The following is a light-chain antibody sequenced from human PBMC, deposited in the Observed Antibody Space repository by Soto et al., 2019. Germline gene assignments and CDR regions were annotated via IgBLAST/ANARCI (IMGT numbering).Light chain of an antibody. CDR3: QQYSNWPLWT. V-gene: IGKV3-15*01. CDR1: QSVSSK. J-gene: IGKJ1*01. CDR2: GAS. Sequence: EIVMTQSPATLSVSPGERATLSCRASQSVSSKLAWYQQKPGQAPRLLIYGASTRATGIPVRFSGSGSGTEFTLTISSLQSEDFAVYYCQQYSNWPLWTFGQGTKVEIK.